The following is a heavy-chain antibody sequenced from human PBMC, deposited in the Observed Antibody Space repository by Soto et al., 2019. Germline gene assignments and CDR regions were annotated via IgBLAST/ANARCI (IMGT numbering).Heavy chain of an antibody. Sequence: GGSLRLSCAASGFTFSSYWMSWVRQAPGKGVEWVANIKQDGSEKYYVDSVKGRFTISRDNAKNSLYLQMNSLRAEDTAVYYCARESVFWSGYYLMNYYYGMDVWGQGTTVTVYS. V-gene: IGHV3-7*01. CDR3: ARESVFWSGYYLMNYYYGMDV. D-gene: IGHD3-3*01. CDR1: GFTFSSYW. CDR2: IKQDGSEK. J-gene: IGHJ6*02.